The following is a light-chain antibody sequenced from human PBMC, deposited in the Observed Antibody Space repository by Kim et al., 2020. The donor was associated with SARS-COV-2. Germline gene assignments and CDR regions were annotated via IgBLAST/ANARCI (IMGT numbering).Light chain of an antibody. Sequence: QSVLAQPPSASGTPGQRVIISCSGSSSNIGTNTVSWYQKLPGAAPKLLLYNDNQRPSGVPDRFSGSKSGTSASLAVSGLQSEDEADYYCSTWDDSLSGVIFGGGTRLTVL. CDR2: NDN. J-gene: IGLJ2*01. CDR1: SSNIGTNT. V-gene: IGLV1-44*01. CDR3: STWDDSLSGVI.